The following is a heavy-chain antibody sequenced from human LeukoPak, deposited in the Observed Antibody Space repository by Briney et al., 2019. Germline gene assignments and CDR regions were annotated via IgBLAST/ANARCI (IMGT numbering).Heavy chain of an antibody. CDR1: GFTFSNYG. D-gene: IGHD6-13*01. CDR2: IRYDGSNK. V-gene: IGHV3-30*02. J-gene: IGHJ1*01. CDR3: AKDPSSSWYGYFQH. Sequence: GESLRLSCAASGFTFSNYGMHWVRQAPGKGLEWVAFIRYDGSNKYYADSVKGRFTISRDNSKNTLYLQMNSLRAEDTAVYYCAKDPSSSWYGYFQHWGQGTLVTVSS.